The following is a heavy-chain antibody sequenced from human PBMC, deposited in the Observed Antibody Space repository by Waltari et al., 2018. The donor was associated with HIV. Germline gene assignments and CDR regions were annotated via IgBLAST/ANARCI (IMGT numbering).Heavy chain of an antibody. Sequence: QVQLVQSGAEVKKPGASVKVSCKASGYIFPDYGIAWVRRAPGHGLEWLGWISPANGDTHYAQKLQGRVRMTTDTSTSTVYMELRSLRSDDTAVYYCARDNSPMTMIVADAFDIWGQGTMVTVSS. V-gene: IGHV1-18*01. CDR3: ARDNSPMTMIVADAFDI. J-gene: IGHJ3*02. D-gene: IGHD3-22*01. CDR1: GYIFPDYG. CDR2: ISPANGDT.